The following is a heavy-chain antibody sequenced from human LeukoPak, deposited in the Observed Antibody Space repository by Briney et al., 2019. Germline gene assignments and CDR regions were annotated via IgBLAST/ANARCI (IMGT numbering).Heavy chain of an antibody. CDR3: ARPQYYYDSSGSGGDAFDI. V-gene: IGHV2-5*02. J-gene: IGHJ3*02. CDR2: IYWDDDK. Sequence: SGPTLVNPTQTLTLTCTFSGFSLSTSGVGVGWIRQPPGKALEWLALIYWDDDKRYSPSLKSRLTITKDTSKNQVVLTMTNMDPVDTATYYCARPQYYYDSSGSGGDAFDIWGQGTMVTVSS. CDR1: GFSLSTSGVG. D-gene: IGHD3-22*01.